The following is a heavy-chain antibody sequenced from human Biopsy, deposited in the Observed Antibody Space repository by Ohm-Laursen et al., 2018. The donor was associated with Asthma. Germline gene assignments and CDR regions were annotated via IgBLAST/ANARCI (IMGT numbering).Heavy chain of an antibody. CDR1: GFMFRSFG. Sequence: RSLRLSCAASGFMFRSFGMHWVRQAPGKGLEWVAVISYDGNHKFYEDSVKGRFTISRDNSKNTLYLQMNSLRVEDTAVYYCARGLDYSGRSGFDYWGQGTLVTVSS. V-gene: IGHV3-30*03. CDR2: ISYDGNHK. J-gene: IGHJ4*02. D-gene: IGHD3-10*01. CDR3: ARGLDYSGRSGFDY.